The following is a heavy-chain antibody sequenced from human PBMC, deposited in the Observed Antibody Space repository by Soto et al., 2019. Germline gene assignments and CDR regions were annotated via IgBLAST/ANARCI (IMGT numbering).Heavy chain of an antibody. J-gene: IGHJ3*02. V-gene: IGHV4-39*01. CDR2: IYYSGNI. Sequence: QLQLQESGPGLVKPSETLSLTCTVSGGSISSDIHYWGWIRQPPGKGLEWIGTIYYSGNIYNNPSLRSRGTIPMDTSKNQFSLRLTSVTAADTAVYYCARHTDCGSGSSCLGSDNMDTDAFDIWGQGTMVTVS. CDR1: GGSISSDIHY. CDR3: ARHTDCGSGSSCLGSDNMDTDAFDI. D-gene: IGHD3-10*01.